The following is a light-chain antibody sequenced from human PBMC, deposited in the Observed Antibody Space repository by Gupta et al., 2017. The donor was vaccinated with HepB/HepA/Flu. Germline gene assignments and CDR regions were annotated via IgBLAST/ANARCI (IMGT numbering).Light chain of an antibody. CDR3: QQYFSTPRT. CDR2: WAS. Sequence: DIVMTPSADSLAVSLGERATINCKSSQSLFYSSNNKSYLAWYQQKPGQPPKLLIDWASTRKSGVPDRFSGSGSTTDFTLTISSLQPEDVALYYCQQYFSTPRTFGQGTKLQIK. CDR1: QSLFYSSNNKSY. J-gene: IGKJ2*01. V-gene: IGKV4-1*01.